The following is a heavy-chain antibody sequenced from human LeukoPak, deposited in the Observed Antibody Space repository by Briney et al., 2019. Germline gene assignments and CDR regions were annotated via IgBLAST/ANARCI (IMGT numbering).Heavy chain of an antibody. CDR2: ISAYNGNT. V-gene: IGHV1-18*01. CDR1: GYTFTSYG. J-gene: IGHJ6*02. D-gene: IGHD5-18*01. Sequence: ASVKVSCKASGYTFTSYGISWVRQAPGQGLEWMGWISAYNGNTNYAQKLQGRVTMTTDTSTSTAYMELRSLRSDDTAVYYCARGYSYDYYYYGMDVWGQGTTVTVSS. CDR3: ARGYSYDYYYYGMDV.